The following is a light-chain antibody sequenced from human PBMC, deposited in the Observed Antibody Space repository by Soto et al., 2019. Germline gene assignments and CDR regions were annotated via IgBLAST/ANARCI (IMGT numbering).Light chain of an antibody. V-gene: IGKV1-39*01. Sequence: DIQMTQSPSSLSASVGDRGTITCRASQTIDKYLNWYQEKPGKAPKLLIYTTSTLQSEVPSRFSGSGSETDFTLTISSLQPEDFATYYCQQSYSTPLTFGGGTKVDIK. J-gene: IGKJ4*01. CDR2: TTS. CDR3: QQSYSTPLT. CDR1: QTIDKY.